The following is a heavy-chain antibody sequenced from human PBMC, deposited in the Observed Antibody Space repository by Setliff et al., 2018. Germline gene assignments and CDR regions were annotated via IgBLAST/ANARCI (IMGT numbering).Heavy chain of an antibody. CDR2: INQDGSAQ. V-gene: IGHV3-7*01. J-gene: IGHJ4*02. CDR3: AKVQESIVGALEY. CDR1: GFTFSSRW. Sequence: PGGSLRLSCAASGFTFSSRWMSWVRQAPGRGLEWVANINQDGSAQYYVDSVRGRFTISRDNAKNSLYLQMNSLRAEDTAVYYCAKVQESIVGALEYWGQGALVTVSS. D-gene: IGHD1-26*01.